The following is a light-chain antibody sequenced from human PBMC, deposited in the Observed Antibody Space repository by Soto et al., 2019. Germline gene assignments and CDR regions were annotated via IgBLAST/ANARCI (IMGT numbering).Light chain of an antibody. V-gene: IGLV2-8*01. J-gene: IGLJ2*01. CDR2: EVS. Sequence: QAVVTQPPSASGSPGQSVTISCTGTSSDVGGYDYVSWYQQHPGKAPKVMIFEVSKRPSGVPDRFSGSKSANTASLTVSGLQAEDEADYYCTSYAGANTLGFGGGTKGTVL. CDR1: SSDVGGYDY. CDR3: TSYAGANTLG.